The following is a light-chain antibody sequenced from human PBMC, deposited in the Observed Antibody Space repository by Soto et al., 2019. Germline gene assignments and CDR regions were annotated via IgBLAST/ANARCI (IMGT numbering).Light chain of an antibody. Sequence: QSVLTHPPSASGSPGQSVTISCTGTSSDVGGYNYVSWYQQHPGKAPKLMIYEVFKRPSGVPDRFSGPKSGNTASLTVSGLQAEDEADYYCSSYAGSNNFDVFGTGTKVTVL. J-gene: IGLJ1*01. CDR1: SSDVGGYNY. CDR3: SSYAGSNNFDV. V-gene: IGLV2-8*01. CDR2: EVF.